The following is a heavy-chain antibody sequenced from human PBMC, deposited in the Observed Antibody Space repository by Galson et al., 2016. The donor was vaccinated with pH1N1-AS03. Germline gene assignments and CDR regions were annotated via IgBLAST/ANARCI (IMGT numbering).Heavy chain of an antibody. CDR2: IHPGGDT. Sequence: SLRLSCAATGFTVSSGYHMSWVRQAPGKGLEWVSVIHPGGDTYNADSVKGRFTISRDNFENMVYLQMNSLRPEDTAVYYCAGDEGFANGINVWGQATTVTVSS. CDR1: GFTVSSGY. CDR3: AGDEGFANGINV. J-gene: IGHJ6*02. D-gene: IGHD3-16*01. V-gene: IGHV3-66*02.